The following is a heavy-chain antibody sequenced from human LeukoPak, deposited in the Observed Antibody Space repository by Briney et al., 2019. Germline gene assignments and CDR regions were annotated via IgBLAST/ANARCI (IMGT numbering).Heavy chain of an antibody. V-gene: IGHV4-59*08. CDR1: GGSISIYY. J-gene: IGHJ4*02. CDR3: ARLGSGWYDY. D-gene: IGHD6-19*01. CDR2: IYYSGST. Sequence: SETLSLTCTVSGGSISIYYWSWIRQPPGKGLEWIGYIYYSGSTNYNPSLKSRVTISVDTSKNQFSLKLSSVTAADTAVYYCARLGSGWYDYWGQGTLVTVSS.